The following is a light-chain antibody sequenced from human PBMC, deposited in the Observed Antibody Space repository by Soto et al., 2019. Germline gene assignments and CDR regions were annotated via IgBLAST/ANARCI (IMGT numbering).Light chain of an antibody. Sequence: DIQMTQSPSSLSASVGDRVTITCRASQSISSYVNWYQQKPGKAPKLLIYAASSLQSGVPSRFSGCGSGTHFTLTISSLQPEDSATYDCQQSYSTPRTFGQGTKVVVK. V-gene: IGKV1-39*01. J-gene: IGKJ1*01. CDR2: AAS. CDR3: QQSYSTPRT. CDR1: QSISSY.